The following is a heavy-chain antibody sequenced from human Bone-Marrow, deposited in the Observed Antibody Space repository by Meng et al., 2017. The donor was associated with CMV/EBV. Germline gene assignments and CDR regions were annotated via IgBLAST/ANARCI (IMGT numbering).Heavy chain of an antibody. D-gene: IGHD3-16*01. Sequence: GGSLRLSCAASGFTFSTYGMNWVRQAPGEGLEWISYIDGSSGAIYYADSVKGRSTISRDNARNSLYLQMNSLRAEDTAVYYCARAFGGAGWLDPWGQGTLVTVSS. J-gene: IGHJ5*02. CDR3: ARAFGGAGWLDP. V-gene: IGHV3-48*04. CDR2: IDGSSGAI. CDR1: GFTFSTYG.